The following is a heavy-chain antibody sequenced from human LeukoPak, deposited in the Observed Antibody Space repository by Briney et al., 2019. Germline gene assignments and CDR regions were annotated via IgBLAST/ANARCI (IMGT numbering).Heavy chain of an antibody. D-gene: IGHD4-23*01. CDR3: AHRATVTSVDY. Sequence: SGPTLVKPTETLTLTCTFSGFSLTTSEVVVGWIRQPPGKALEWLAFIYGDDDKRYSPSLRSRVSIIKDTSKNQVVLIMTNVDPVDTGTYYCAHRATVTSVDYWGQGTLVTVSS. CDR2: IYGDDDK. J-gene: IGHJ4*02. V-gene: IGHV2-5*02. CDR1: GFSLTTSEVV.